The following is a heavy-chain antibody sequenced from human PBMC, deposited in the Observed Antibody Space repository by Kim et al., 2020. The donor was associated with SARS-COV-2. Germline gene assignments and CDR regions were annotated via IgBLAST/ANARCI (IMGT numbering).Heavy chain of an antibody. CDR3: ARYYYGSGRYDY. D-gene: IGHD3-10*01. V-gene: IGHV1-18*01. J-gene: IGHJ4*02. Sequence: TNYAQTLQGRVTMTTDTSTSTAYMELRSLRSDDTAVYYCARYYYGSGRYDYWGQGTLVTVSS. CDR2: T.